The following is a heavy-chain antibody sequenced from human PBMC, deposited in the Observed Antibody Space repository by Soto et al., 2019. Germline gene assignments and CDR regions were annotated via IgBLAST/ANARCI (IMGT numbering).Heavy chain of an antibody. V-gene: IGHV3-33*01. Sequence: LVESGGGVAQPGRSLRLSCATSGFSFSPSGMHWVRQAPGKGLEWLAIIWNDGTTTYYADSVKGRFTISRDNSKNTLYLQLNSLRDGVTEVFYSASEVSQDDVDYWGQGAVVAVAA. CDR3: ASEVSQDDVDY. CDR1: GFSFSPSG. J-gene: IGHJ4*02. D-gene: IGHD3-3*01. CDR2: IWNDGTTT.